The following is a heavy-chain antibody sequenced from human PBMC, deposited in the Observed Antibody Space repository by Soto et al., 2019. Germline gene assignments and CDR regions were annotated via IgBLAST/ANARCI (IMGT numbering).Heavy chain of an antibody. D-gene: IGHD6-19*01. CDR2: IGTAGDT. CDR3: ARGSVAVYIDV. CDR1: GFTFSSYD. V-gene: IGHV3-13*01. J-gene: IGHJ6*03. Sequence: PGGSLRLSCAASGFTFSSYDMHWVRQATGKGLEWVSAIGTAGDTYYPGSVKGRFTISRENAKNSLYLQMNSLRAGDTAVYYCARGSVAVYIDVWGKGTTVTVSS.